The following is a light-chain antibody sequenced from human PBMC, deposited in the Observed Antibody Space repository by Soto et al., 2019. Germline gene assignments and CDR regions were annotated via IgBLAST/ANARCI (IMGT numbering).Light chain of an antibody. CDR1: SSNIGAGYD. V-gene: IGLV1-40*01. Sequence: QSVLTQPPSVSGAPGQRVTITCTGSSSNIGAGYDVHWYQQLPGTAPKLLIYGNSNRPSGVPDRFSGSKSGTSASLAITGLQAEDEADYYCQSYDSILGGVFGGGTKVTVL. CDR3: QSYDSILGGV. CDR2: GNS. J-gene: IGLJ3*02.